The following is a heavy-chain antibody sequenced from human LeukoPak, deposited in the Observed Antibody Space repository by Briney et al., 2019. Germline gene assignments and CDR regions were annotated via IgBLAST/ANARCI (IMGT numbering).Heavy chain of an antibody. CDR2: ISSSGITI. V-gene: IGHV3-48*03. J-gene: IGHJ4*02. D-gene: IGHD3-22*01. Sequence: GGSLRLSCAASGFTFSSYEMNWVRQAPGKGLEWVSYISSSGITIYYADSVKGRFTISRDNAKDSLYLQMNSLRAEDTAVYYCARENYYDSSGLDYWGQGTLVTVSS. CDR1: GFTFSSYE. CDR3: ARENYYDSSGLDY.